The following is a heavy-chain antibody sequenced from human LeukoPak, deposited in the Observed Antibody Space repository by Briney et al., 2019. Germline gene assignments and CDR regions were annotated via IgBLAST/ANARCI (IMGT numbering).Heavy chain of an antibody. Sequence: PSETLSLTCTVSGGSITSRSYYWGWIRQPPGKGLEWIGSISYSGSTYYNPSLKSRITISVDTSQNQFSLKLNSVTAADTAVYYCARGPHKMVYEVKYRSKPIDYWGQGTLVTVSS. V-gene: IGHV4-39*07. CDR2: ISYSGST. J-gene: IGHJ4*02. D-gene: IGHD2-8*01. CDR1: GGSITSRSYY. CDR3: ARGPHKMVYEVKYRSKPIDY.